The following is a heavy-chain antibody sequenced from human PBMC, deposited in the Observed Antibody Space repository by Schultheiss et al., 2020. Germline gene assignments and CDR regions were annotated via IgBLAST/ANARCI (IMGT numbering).Heavy chain of an antibody. D-gene: IGHD4-23*01. Sequence: ASVKVSCKASGYTFTGYYMHWVRQAPGQGLEWMGWISTYNGNANYAQKLQGRVTMTTDTSTSTAYMELRSLRSDDTAVYYCARGRPTTVVTPQAAWFDPWGQGTLVTVSS. V-gene: IGHV1-18*04. CDR2: ISTYNGNA. CDR3: ARGRPTTVVTPQAAWFDP. J-gene: IGHJ5*02. CDR1: GYTFTGYY.